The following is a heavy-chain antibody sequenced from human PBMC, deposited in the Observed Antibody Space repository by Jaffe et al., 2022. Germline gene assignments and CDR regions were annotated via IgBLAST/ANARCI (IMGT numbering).Heavy chain of an antibody. CDR1: GFSLSDYS. CDR3: TRGALDGVYYGEYFQD. CDR2: ITRSSYGI. Sequence: EVQLLETGGGLVQPGGSLRLSCGASGFSLSDYSMHWVRQTPGKGLEWIAYITRSSYGIQYADSVRGRFTISRDNAKNSLYLQMHSLRAEDTAVYYCTRGALDGVYYGEYFQDWGRGTLVTVSS. J-gene: IGHJ1*01. D-gene: IGHD4-17*01. V-gene: IGHV3-48*01.